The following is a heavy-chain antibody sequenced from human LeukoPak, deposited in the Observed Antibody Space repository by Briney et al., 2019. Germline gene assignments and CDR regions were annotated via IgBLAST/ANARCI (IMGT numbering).Heavy chain of an antibody. Sequence: AAGSLRLSCAASGFTFSDYYWSWIRQPPGKGLEWNGYIYYSGSTNYNPSPKSRVTISVDTSKNQFSLKLSSVTAADTAIYYCARDWAGPMVRGVPSYWGHGTLVTVSS. V-gene: IGHV4-59*12. J-gene: IGHJ4*01. D-gene: IGHD3-10*01. CDR2: IYYSGST. CDR3: ARDWAGPMVRGVPSY. CDR1: GFTFSDYY.